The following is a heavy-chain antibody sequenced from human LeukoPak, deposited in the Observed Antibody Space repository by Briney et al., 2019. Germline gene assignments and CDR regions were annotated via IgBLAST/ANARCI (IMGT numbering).Heavy chain of an antibody. Sequence: GESLKISCKGSGYSFTSYWIGWVRQLPGKGLEWMGIIYPGDSDTRYSPSFQGQVTISAGKSISTAYLQWSSLKASDTAMYYCASASHSTWDYFYMDVWGKGTTVTISS. J-gene: IGHJ6*03. CDR2: IYPGDSDT. CDR1: GYSFTSYW. V-gene: IGHV5-51*01. CDR3: ASASHSTWDYFYMDV. D-gene: IGHD6-13*01.